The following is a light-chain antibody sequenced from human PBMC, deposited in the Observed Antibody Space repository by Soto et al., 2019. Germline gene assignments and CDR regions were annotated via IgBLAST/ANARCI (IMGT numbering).Light chain of an antibody. J-gene: IGKJ1*01. Sequence: DIQMTQSPSSVSASVGDRVTITCRASQSISTSLNWYQQKPGKAPNLLIFTSSNLESGVPSRFSGSGSGTDFTLTISSLQPEGFATYFCQQGYSRARTFGQGTKVDIK. CDR3: QQGYSRART. CDR2: TSS. V-gene: IGKV1-39*01. CDR1: QSISTS.